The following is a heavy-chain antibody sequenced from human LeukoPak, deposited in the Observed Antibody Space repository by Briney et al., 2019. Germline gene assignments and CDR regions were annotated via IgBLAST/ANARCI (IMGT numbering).Heavy chain of an antibody. Sequence: ASVKVSCKASGGTFSSYAISWVRQAPGQGLEWMGGIIPIFGTANYAQKFQGRATITADESTSTAYMELSSLRSEDTAVYYCARARPAHYYDSSGYYDYWGQGTLVTVSS. CDR1: GGTFSSYA. J-gene: IGHJ4*02. D-gene: IGHD3-22*01. V-gene: IGHV1-69*13. CDR3: ARARPAHYYDSSGYYDY. CDR2: IIPIFGTA.